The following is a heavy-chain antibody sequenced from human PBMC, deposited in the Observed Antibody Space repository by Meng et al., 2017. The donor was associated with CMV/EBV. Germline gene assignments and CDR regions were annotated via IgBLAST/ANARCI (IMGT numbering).Heavy chain of an antibody. CDR3: ARVVVVPAATTLRYSYYGMDV. D-gene: IGHD2-2*01. CDR1: GYTFTSYG. Sequence: ASVHVSCKASGYTFTSYGISWVRQAPGQGLEWMGWISAYNGNTNYAQKLQGRVTMTTDTSTSTTYMELRSLRSDDTAVYYCARVVVVPAATTLRYSYYGMDVWGQGTTVTVSS. CDR2: ISAYNGNT. J-gene: IGHJ6*02. V-gene: IGHV1-18*01.